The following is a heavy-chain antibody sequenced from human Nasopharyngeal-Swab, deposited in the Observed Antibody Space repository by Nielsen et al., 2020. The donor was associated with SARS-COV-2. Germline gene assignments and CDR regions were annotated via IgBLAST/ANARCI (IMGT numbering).Heavy chain of an antibody. CDR1: GYTFTSYG. J-gene: IGHJ6*02. D-gene: IGHD3-10*01. Sequence: ASVKVSCKASGYTFTSYGISWVRQAPGQGLEWMGWISAYNGNTNYAQKLQGRVTMTTDTSTSTAYMELRSLRSDDTAVYYCARGYGSGSYYAYYYYGMDVWGQGTTATVSS. V-gene: IGHV1-18*01. CDR2: ISAYNGNT. CDR3: ARGYGSGSYYAYYYYGMDV.